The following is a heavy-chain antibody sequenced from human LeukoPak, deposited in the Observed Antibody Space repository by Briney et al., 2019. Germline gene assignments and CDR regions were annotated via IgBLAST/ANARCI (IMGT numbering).Heavy chain of an antibody. J-gene: IGHJ4*02. CDR3: ARGYSYGYDSPDY. Sequence: PSGRSLRLSCAASGFTLSSYGMHWVRQAPAKGLEWVAVIWYDGSNKYYADSVKGRFTISRDNSKNTLYLQMNSLRAEDTAVYYCARGYSYGYDSPDYWGQGTLVTVSS. CDR1: GFTLSSYG. CDR2: IWYDGSNK. D-gene: IGHD5-18*01. V-gene: IGHV3-33*01.